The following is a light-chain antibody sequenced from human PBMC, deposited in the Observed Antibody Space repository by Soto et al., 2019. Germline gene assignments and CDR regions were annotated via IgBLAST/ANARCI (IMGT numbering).Light chain of an antibody. CDR3: QSYDRSLSGSYV. CDR1: SSNIGAGYG. J-gene: IGLJ1*01. V-gene: IGLV1-40*01. Sequence: QSALTQPPSVPGAPGQRVTISCTGSSSNIGAGYGVHWYQQLPGTAPKLLIYGNSNRPSGVPDRFSGSKSGTSASLAITGLQAEDEADYSCQSYDRSLSGSYVFGTGTKVTVL. CDR2: GNS.